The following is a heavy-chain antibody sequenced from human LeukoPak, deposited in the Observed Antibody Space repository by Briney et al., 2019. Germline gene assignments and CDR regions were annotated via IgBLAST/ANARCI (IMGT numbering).Heavy chain of an antibody. Sequence: QPGGSLRLSCAASGFTFSSYARSWVRQAPGKGLEWVSAISGSGGSTYYADSVKGRFTISRDNSKNTLYLQMNSLRAEDTAVYYCAKVGREDSSWYIYYYGMDVWGQGTTVTVSS. J-gene: IGHJ6*02. CDR2: ISGSGGST. V-gene: IGHV3-23*01. D-gene: IGHD6-13*01. CDR1: GFTFSSYA. CDR3: AKVGREDSSWYIYYYGMDV.